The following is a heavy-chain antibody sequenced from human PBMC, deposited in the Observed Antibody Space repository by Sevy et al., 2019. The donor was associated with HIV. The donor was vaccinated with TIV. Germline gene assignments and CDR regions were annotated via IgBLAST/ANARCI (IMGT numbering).Heavy chain of an antibody. Sequence: GGSLRLSCAASGFPFTTYAVHWVRQAPGKGLEWLAVISFNGGNKFYADSVRGRFTISRDNSENTMYLQMNSLRVEDTAMYYCARDVSGGGLLGQLSAYFDYWGQGTLVTVSS. CDR1: GFPFTTYA. CDR3: ARDVSGGGLLGQLSAYFDY. J-gene: IGHJ4*02. CDR2: ISFNGGNK. V-gene: IGHV3-30-3*01. D-gene: IGHD3-16*02.